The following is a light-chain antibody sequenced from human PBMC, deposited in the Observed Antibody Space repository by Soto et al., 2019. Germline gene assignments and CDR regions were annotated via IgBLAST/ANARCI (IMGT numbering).Light chain of an antibody. CDR2: AAS. CDR3: QQSYSAPRT. Sequence: DIQMTQSPSSLSASVGDRVTITCRASQSISSYLNWYQQKPGKAPKLLIYAASSLQSGVPSRFSGSGSGTDFTLTINSLQPEDFATYYCQQSYSAPRTFXQGTKVDIK. J-gene: IGKJ1*01. CDR1: QSISSY. V-gene: IGKV1-39*01.